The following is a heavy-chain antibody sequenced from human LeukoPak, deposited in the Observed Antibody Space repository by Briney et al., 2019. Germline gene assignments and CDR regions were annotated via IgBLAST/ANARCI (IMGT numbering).Heavy chain of an antibody. D-gene: IGHD3-22*01. CDR3: AQIRPSTYYDSSGSFDY. J-gene: IGHJ4*02. V-gene: IGHV4-59*08. CDR2: IYYSGST. CDR1: GGPISGFY. Sequence: SETLSLTCTVSGGPISGFYWTWIRQPPGKGLEWIGYIYYSGSTNYNPSLRSRVTISVDTSKNQFSLKLTSVTAADTAVYYCAQIRPSTYYDSSGSFDYWGQGTLVTVSS.